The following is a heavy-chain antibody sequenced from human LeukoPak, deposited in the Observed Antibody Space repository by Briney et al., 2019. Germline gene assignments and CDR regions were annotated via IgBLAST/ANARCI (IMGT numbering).Heavy chain of an antibody. V-gene: IGHV3-33*01. Sequence: GGSLRLSCAASGVSFSSFGMHWVRQAPGKGLEWVAVIWYDGSNKYYADSVKGRFTISRDNSKNTLYLQMNSLRAEDTAVYYCARELYGDYSNWFDPWGQGTLVTVSS. CDR3: ARELYGDYSNWFDP. CDR2: IWYDGSNK. J-gene: IGHJ5*02. D-gene: IGHD4-17*01. CDR1: GVSFSSFG.